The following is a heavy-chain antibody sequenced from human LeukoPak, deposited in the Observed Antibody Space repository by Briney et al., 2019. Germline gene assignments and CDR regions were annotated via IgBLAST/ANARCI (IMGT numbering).Heavy chain of an antibody. Sequence: LETLSLTCTVSGGPISSYYWSWIRQPPGEGPEWIGYIYYSGSTNYNPSLKSRVTISVDTSKNQFSLKLSSVTAADTAVYYCARAARSYYVPFDYWGQGTLVTVSS. CDR3: ARAARSYYVPFDY. CDR1: GGPISSYY. CDR2: IYYSGST. D-gene: IGHD1-26*01. J-gene: IGHJ4*02. V-gene: IGHV4-59*01.